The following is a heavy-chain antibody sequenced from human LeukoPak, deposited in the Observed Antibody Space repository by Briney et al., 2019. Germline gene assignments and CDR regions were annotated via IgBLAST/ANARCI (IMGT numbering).Heavy chain of an antibody. V-gene: IGHV3-7*01. Sequence: GGSLRLSCAASEFTFSRHWMSWVRQAPGKGLEWVASIKEDGSDKYSVDSVKGRFTISRDNAKNSLYLQMNSLRAEDTAVYYCAKDGGWGLSTWYSGFDIWGQGTMVTVSS. D-gene: IGHD1-26*01. CDR1: EFTFSRHW. J-gene: IGHJ3*02. CDR3: AKDGGWGLSTWYSGFDI. CDR2: IKEDGSDK.